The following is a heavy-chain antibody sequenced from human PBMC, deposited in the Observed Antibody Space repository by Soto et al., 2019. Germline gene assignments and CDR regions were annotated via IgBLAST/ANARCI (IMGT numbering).Heavy chain of an antibody. D-gene: IGHD6-6*01. CDR3: ARGNVRIAARQYYYYGMDV. Sequence: PSETLSLTCAVYGGSFSGYYWSWIRQPPGKGLEWIGEINHSGSTNYNPSLKSRVTISVDTSKNQFSLKLSSVTAADTAVYYCARGNVRIAARQYYYYGMDVWCQGTTVT. V-gene: IGHV4-34*01. J-gene: IGHJ6*02. CDR1: GGSFSGYY. CDR2: INHSGST.